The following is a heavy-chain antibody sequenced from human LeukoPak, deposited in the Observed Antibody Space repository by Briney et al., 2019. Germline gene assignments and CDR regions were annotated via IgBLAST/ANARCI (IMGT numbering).Heavy chain of an antibody. J-gene: IGHJ4*02. CDR1: GASVGSAGYY. CDR2: VYYIANT. V-gene: IGHV4-61*08. CDR3: ARTQSQSGSYRYYFGY. Sequence: SETLSLTCTVSGASVGSAGYYWSWIRQPPGGGLEWIGYVYYIANTNHNPSLKSRVTMPVNPSRNQFSLKLNSVTAADTAIYYCARTQSQSGSYRYYFGYWGQGTLATVSS. D-gene: IGHD1-26*01.